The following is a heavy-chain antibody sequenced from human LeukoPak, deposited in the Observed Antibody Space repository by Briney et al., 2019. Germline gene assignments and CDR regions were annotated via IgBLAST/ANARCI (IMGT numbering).Heavy chain of an antibody. J-gene: IGHJ6*02. V-gene: IGHV4-34*01. CDR1: GGSFSGYY. CDR2: INHSGGT. Sequence: SETLSLTCAVYGGSFSGYYWSWIRQPPGKGLEWIGEINHSGGTNYNPSLKSRVTISVDTSKNQFSLKLTSVTSADTAVYYCARDGPAYTSRWYDYYYGLDVWGQGTTVTVSS. CDR3: ARDGPAYTSRWYDYYYGLDV. D-gene: IGHD2-2*01.